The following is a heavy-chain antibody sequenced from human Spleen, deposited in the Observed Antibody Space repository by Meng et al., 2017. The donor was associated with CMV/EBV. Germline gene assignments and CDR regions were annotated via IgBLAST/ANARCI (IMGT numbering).Heavy chain of an antibody. J-gene: IGHJ4*02. CDR2: ISDYNGNT. Sequence: KVSCKASGYPFGRYSISWVRQAPGQGLEWMGWISDYNGNTNFAQNLQDRVTMTTDTSTNTAYMELRRLRSDDTAVYYCACGGYFGDYWGQGTLVTVSS. D-gene: IGHD5-12*01. CDR1: GYPFGRYS. CDR3: ACGGYFGDY. V-gene: IGHV1-18*01.